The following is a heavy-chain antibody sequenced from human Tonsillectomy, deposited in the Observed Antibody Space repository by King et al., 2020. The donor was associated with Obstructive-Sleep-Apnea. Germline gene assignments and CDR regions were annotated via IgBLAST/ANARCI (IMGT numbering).Heavy chain of an antibody. CDR3: AKDSGDCSSTSCFWYFDY. Sequence: VQLVESGGGLVQPGRSLRLSCAASGFTFDDYAIHWVRQAPGKGLEWVSGISGNSGSIAYADSVKGRFTISRDNTKNSLYLQMNSLRAEDTALYYCAKDSGDCSSTSCFWYFDYWGQGTLVTVSS. CDR2: ISGNSGSI. J-gene: IGHJ4*02. D-gene: IGHD2-2*01. V-gene: IGHV3-9*01. CDR1: GFTFDDYA.